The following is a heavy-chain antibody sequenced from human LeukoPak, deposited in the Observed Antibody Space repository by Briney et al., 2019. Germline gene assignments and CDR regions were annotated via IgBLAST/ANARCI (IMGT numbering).Heavy chain of an antibody. CDR3: ARYAVAGTSWSNAFDI. D-gene: IGHD6-19*01. CDR1: GGSFSGYY. Sequence: SETLSLTCAVYGGSFSGYYWSWISQPPEKGLEWIGDINHSGSTNYNPSLKSRVTMSVDTSKNQFSLKLSAVTAADTAVYYCARYAVAGTSWSNAFDIWGQGTMVTVSS. V-gene: IGHV4-34*10. J-gene: IGHJ3*02. CDR2: INHSGST.